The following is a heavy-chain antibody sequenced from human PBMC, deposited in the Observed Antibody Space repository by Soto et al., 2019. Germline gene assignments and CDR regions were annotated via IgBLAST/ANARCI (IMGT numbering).Heavy chain of an antibody. Sequence: SETLSLTCTASGGSMSSYYWNWIRQPPGKGLESIGYIYASGNTNYNPSLKSRVIISVDKSKNQFSLKLSSVTAADTAVYYCARFGDVLLWFGELDYWGQGTLVTVSS. CDR1: GGSMSSYY. D-gene: IGHD3-10*01. V-gene: IGHV4-59*12. CDR2: IYASGNT. J-gene: IGHJ4*02. CDR3: ARFGDVLLWFGELDY.